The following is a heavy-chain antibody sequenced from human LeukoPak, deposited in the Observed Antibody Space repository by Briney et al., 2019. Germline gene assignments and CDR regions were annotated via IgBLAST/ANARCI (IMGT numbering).Heavy chain of an antibody. D-gene: IGHD3-3*01. CDR2: MNPNSGGT. J-gene: IGHJ5*02. CDR3: ARGQRITIFRRMGNWFDP. V-gene: IGHV1-2*02. CDR1: GYTFTGYY. Sequence: ASVKVSCKASGYTFTGYYMHWVRQAPGQGLEWMGWMNPNSGGTNYAQKFQGRVTMTRDTSISTAYMELSRLRSDDTAVYYCARGQRITIFRRMGNWFDPWGQGTLVTVSS.